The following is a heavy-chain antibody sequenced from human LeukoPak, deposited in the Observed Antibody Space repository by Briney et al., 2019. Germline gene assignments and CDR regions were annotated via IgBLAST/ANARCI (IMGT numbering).Heavy chain of an antibody. D-gene: IGHD6-6*01. CDR2: IIPIFGTA. Sequence: SVKVSCKASGGTFSSYAISWVRQAPGQGLEWMGGIIPIFGTANYAQKFQGRVTITADESTSTAYMELSSLRSEDTAVYYCAGVAGSSPDYFDYWGQGTLVTVSS. J-gene: IGHJ4*02. CDR3: AGVAGSSPDYFDY. CDR1: GGTFSSYA. V-gene: IGHV1-69*13.